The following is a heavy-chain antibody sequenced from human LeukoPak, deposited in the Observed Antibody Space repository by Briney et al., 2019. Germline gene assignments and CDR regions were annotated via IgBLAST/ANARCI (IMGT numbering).Heavy chain of an antibody. CDR3: ARTAGRWLQLIYFDY. Sequence: SETLSLTCAVYGGSFSGYYWSWIRQPPGKGLEWIGEINHSGSTNYNPFLKSRVTISVDTSKNQFSLKLSSVTAADTAVYYCARTAGRWLQLIYFDYWGRGTLVTVSS. J-gene: IGHJ4*02. CDR2: INHSGST. V-gene: IGHV4-34*01. D-gene: IGHD5-24*01. CDR1: GGSFSGYY.